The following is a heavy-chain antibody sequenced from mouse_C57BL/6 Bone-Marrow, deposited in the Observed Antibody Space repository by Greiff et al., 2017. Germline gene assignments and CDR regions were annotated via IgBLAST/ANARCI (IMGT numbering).Heavy chain of an antibody. CDR1: GYTFTSYW. CDR3: ARDYYSNNYYAMDY. Sequence: VKLQQSGAELVMPGASVKLSCKASGYTFTSYWMHWVKQRPGQGLEWIGEIDPSDSYTNYNQKFKGKSTLTVDKSSSTAYMQLSSLTSEDSAVYYCARDYYSNNYYAMDYWGQGTSVTVSS. CDR2: IDPSDSYT. J-gene: IGHJ4*01. V-gene: IGHV1-69*01. D-gene: IGHD2-5*01.